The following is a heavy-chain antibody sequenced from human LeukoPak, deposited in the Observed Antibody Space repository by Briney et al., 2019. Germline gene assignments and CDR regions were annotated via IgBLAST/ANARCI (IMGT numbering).Heavy chain of an antibody. Sequence: ASVKVSCKVSGYTLTELSMHWVRQAPGKGLEWMGGFDPEDGETIYAQKFQGRVTMTEDTSTDTAYMELSSLRSEDTAVYYCATDLKVSYSSSWYALAWGYWGQGTLVTVSS. V-gene: IGHV1-24*01. CDR3: ATDLKVSYSSSWYALAWGY. D-gene: IGHD6-13*01. J-gene: IGHJ4*02. CDR2: FDPEDGET. CDR1: GYTLTELS.